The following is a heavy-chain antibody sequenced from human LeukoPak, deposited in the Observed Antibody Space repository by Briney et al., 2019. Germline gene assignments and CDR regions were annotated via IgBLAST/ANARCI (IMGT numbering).Heavy chain of an antibody. D-gene: IGHD3-16*02. CDR1: GYTFTGYY. J-gene: IGHJ4*02. CDR3: ARENTFGGVIVMYYFDY. Sequence: GASVKVSCKASGYTFTGYYIHWVRQAPGQGLEWMGWINPNSGGTNYEQKFQGRVTMTRDMSTSTVYMELSSLRSEDTAVYYCARENTFGGVIVMYYFDYWGQGTLVTVSS. V-gene: IGHV1-2*02. CDR2: INPNSGGT.